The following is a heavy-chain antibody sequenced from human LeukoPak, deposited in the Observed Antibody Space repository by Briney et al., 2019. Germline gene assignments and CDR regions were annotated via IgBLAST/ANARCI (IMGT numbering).Heavy chain of an antibody. D-gene: IGHD5-12*01. J-gene: IGHJ4*02. V-gene: IGHV4-59*01. CDR3: ARDEGGYGFDY. Sequence: PSETLSLTCTVSGGSISSYYWRWIRQPPGKGLEWIGYIYYSGSTNYNPSLKSRVTISVDTSKNQFSLKLSSVTAADTAVYYCARDEGGYGFDYWGQGTLVTVSS. CDR2: IYYSGST. CDR1: GGSISSYY.